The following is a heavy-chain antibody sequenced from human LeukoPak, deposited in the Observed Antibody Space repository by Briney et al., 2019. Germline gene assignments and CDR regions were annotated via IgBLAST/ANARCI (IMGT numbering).Heavy chain of an antibody. D-gene: IGHD6-13*01. CDR2: IYYSGTT. CDR3: ARGVYIAAAQYAY. CDR1: GGSFSSYY. V-gene: IGHV4-59*01. Sequence: PSETLSLTCAVYGGSFSSYYWSWIRQPPGKGLEWIGYIYYSGTTNYNPSLKSRVTISVDTSKNQFSLKLSSVTAADTAVYYCARGVYIAAAQYAYWGQGTLVTVSS. J-gene: IGHJ4*02.